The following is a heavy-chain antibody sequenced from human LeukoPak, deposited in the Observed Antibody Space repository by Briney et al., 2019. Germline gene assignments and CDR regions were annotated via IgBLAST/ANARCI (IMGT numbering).Heavy chain of an antibody. J-gene: IGHJ4*02. Sequence: ASETLSLTCTVSGGSISSGSYYWSWIRQPAGKGLEWIGRIYTSGSTNYNPSLKSRVTISVDTSKNQFSLKLSSVTAADTAVYYCARGITMVPYWGQGTLVTVSS. V-gene: IGHV4-61*02. CDR1: GGSISSGSYY. CDR3: ARGITMVPY. CDR2: IYTSGST. D-gene: IGHD3-10*01.